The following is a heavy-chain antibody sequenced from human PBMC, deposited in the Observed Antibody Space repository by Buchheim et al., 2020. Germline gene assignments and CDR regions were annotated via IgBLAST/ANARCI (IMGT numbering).Heavy chain of an antibody. J-gene: IGHJ4*02. V-gene: IGHV3-66*01. CDR2: IYSGGST. CDR1: GFTVSSNY. CDR3: AGKSYYYDSSGYYAL. D-gene: IGHD3-22*01. Sequence: EVQLVESGGGLVQPGGSLRLSCAASGFTVSSNYMSWVRQSPGKGLEWFSVIYSGGSTYYADSVKGRFTISRANSKNTLYIQMNSLRAEETAVYYCAGKSYYYDSSGYYALWGQGTL.